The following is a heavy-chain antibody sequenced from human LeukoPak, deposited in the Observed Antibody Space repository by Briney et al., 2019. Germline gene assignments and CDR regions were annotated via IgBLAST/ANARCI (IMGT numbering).Heavy chain of an antibody. D-gene: IGHD6-6*01. CDR2: ISNNGGST. J-gene: IGHJ4*02. CDR3: ARTSIAAREAVY. CDR1: GFTFSRYS. V-gene: IGHV3-64*01. Sequence: GGSLRLSCAASGFTFSRYSMHWVRQAPGKGLEYVSAISNNGGSTYYAKSVKGRFTISRDNSKNTLYLQMGSLRAEDMAVYYCARTSIAAREAVYWGQGTLVTVSS.